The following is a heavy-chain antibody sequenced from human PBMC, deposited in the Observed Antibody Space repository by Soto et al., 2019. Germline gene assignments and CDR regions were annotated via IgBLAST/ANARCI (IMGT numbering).Heavy chain of an antibody. V-gene: IGHV1-18*01. Sequence: QVHLVQPGAEVKKPGGSVKVSCMASGYTFTNHGLHWVRQAPGQGLEWMGWISPYNGNTKSAQKFQGRVTLTRDTSRATVYMELRSLRSDDTAVYFCARERYETAWSSIEYLQYWGQGTLVIVSS. CDR1: GYTFTNHG. J-gene: IGHJ1*01. CDR2: ISPYNGNT. D-gene: IGHD2-21*02. CDR3: ARERYETAWSSIEYLQY.